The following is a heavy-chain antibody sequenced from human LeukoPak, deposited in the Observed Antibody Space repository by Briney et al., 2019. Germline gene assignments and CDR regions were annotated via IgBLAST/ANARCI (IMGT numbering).Heavy chain of an antibody. CDR3: ARQDPYYYYGMDV. CDR2: IYLGDSDT. V-gene: IGHV5-51*01. CDR1: GYSFTSYW. Sequence: GESLKISCKGSGYSFTSYWIAWVRQMPGKGLEWMGIIYLGDSDTRYSPSFQGQVTISTDKSISTAYLQWSSLKASDTAMYYCARQDPYYYYGMDVWGQGTTVTVSS. J-gene: IGHJ6*02.